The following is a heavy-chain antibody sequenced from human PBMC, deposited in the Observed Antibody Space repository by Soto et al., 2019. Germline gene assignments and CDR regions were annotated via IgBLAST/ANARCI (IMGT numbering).Heavy chain of an antibody. CDR1: GYTFTSYY. CDR2: INPSGGST. D-gene: IGHD6-13*01. CDR3: ARESGLTNSWFVDY. V-gene: IGHV1-46*01. Sequence: ASVKVSCKASGYTFTSYYMHWVRQAPGQGLEWMGIINPSGGSTSYAQKFQGRVTMTRDTSTSTVYMELSSLSSVSAADTAVYYCARESGLTNSWFVDYWGQGTLVTVSS. J-gene: IGHJ4*02.